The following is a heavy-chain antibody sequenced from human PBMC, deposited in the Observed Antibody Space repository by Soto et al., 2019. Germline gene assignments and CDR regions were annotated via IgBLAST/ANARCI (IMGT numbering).Heavy chain of an antibody. Sequence: SATLSLTGTVSCGSINTFYWIWGRQPAGKGLEWIGRIFSSGSTSFNPSLESRVAMSVDTSKNQFSLNLSSVTAADTAVYYCARVTTVTTLAGAFDIWGQGTMVTVAS. CDR1: CGSINTFY. D-gene: IGHD4-17*01. CDR2: IFSSGST. J-gene: IGHJ3*02. V-gene: IGHV4-4*07. CDR3: ARVTTVTTLAGAFDI.